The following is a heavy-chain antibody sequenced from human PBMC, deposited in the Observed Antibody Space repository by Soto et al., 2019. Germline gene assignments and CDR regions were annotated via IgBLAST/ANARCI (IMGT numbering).Heavy chain of an antibody. V-gene: IGHV1-69*02. J-gene: IGHJ3*01. CDR2: IIPILGIA. Sequence: QVQLVQSGAEVKKPGSPVKVSCKASGGTFSSYTISWVRQAPGQGLEWMGRIIPILGIANYAQKFQGRVTITADKSTSTAYMELSSLRSEDTAVYYCARTYYYDSSGYGGGAGWGQGTMVTVSS. D-gene: IGHD3-22*01. CDR1: GGTFSSYT. CDR3: ARTYYYDSSGYGGGAG.